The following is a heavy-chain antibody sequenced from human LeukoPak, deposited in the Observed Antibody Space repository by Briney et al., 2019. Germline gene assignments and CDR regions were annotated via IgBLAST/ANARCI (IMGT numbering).Heavy chain of an antibody. V-gene: IGHV3-11*04. Sequence: PGGSLRLSCAASGFIFSDYCMSWIRQAPGKGLEFVSYISSDGTANYYADSVKGRFTISGDNAQNSVYLEMTNLRAEDTAVYYCVREFWYRFDNWGQGTVVTVSS. D-gene: IGHD6-13*01. CDR2: ISSDGTAN. J-gene: IGHJ4*02. CDR3: VREFWYRFDN. CDR1: GFIFSDYC.